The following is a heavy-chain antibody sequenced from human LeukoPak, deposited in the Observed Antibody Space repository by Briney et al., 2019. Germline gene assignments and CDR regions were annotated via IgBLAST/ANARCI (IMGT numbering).Heavy chain of an antibody. V-gene: IGHV3-73*01. CDR2: IRSKANSYAT. Sequence: GGSRRLSWAASGFTFSGSAMHWVRQASGKGLEWVGRIRSKANSYATAYAASVKGRFIISRDDSKNRAYLQMNSLKTEDTAVYFCTRRAEASPGAFDIWGQGTMVTVSS. CDR1: GFTFSGSA. CDR3: TRRAEASPGAFDI. J-gene: IGHJ3*02.